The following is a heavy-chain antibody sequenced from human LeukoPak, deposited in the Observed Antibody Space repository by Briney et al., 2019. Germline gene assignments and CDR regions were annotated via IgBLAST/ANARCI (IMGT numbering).Heavy chain of an antibody. D-gene: IGHD3-3*01. CDR2: IYYSGST. Sequence: PSETLSLTCTVSGGSISSSSYYWGWIRQPPGKGLEWSGSIYYSGSTYYNPSLKSRVTISVDTSKNQFSLKLSSVTAADTAVYYCARHGGGSIWEWDFWSGAKRQDYWGQGTLVTVSS. J-gene: IGHJ4*02. CDR3: ARHGGGSIWEWDFWSGAKRQDY. V-gene: IGHV4-39*07. CDR1: GGSISSSSYY.